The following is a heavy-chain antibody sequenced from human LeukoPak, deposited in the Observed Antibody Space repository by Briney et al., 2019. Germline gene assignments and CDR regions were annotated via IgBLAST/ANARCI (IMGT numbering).Heavy chain of an antibody. Sequence: PGGSLRLSCAASGFTFSSYSMNWVRQAPGKGLEWVSSISNSSSYIYYADSVKGRFTISRDNAKNSLYLQMNSLRAEDTAVYYCARDPSYSSSWYGDAFDIWGQGTMVTVSS. D-gene: IGHD6-13*01. J-gene: IGHJ3*02. V-gene: IGHV3-21*01. CDR2: ISNSSSYI. CDR1: GFTFSSYS. CDR3: ARDPSYSSSWYGDAFDI.